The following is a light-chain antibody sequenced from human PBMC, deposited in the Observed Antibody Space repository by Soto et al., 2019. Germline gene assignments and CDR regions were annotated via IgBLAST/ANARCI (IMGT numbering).Light chain of an antibody. V-gene: IGKV3-15*01. CDR3: QQYNNWRCT. CDR2: GAS. J-gene: IGKJ1*01. Sequence: EIVMTQSPATLSVSPGERATLSCRASQSVSSNLAWYQQKPGQAPRLLIYGASTRATGIPARFSGSGSGTEFNLTISSLQSEDFAVYYCQQYNNWRCTFGQGTKVEIK. CDR1: QSVSSN.